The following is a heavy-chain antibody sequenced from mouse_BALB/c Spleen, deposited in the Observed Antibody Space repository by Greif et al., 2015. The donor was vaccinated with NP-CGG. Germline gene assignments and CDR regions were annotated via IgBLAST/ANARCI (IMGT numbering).Heavy chain of an antibody. Sequence: EVQRVESGGSLVKPGGSLKLSCAASGFTFSDYYMYWVRQTPEKRLEWVATISDGGSYTYYPDSVKGRFTISRDNAKNNLYLQMSSLKSEDTAMYYCARDYFDYWGQGTTLTVSS. J-gene: IGHJ2*01. CDR2: ISDGGSYT. CDR1: GFTFSDYY. CDR3: ARDYFDY. V-gene: IGHV5-4*02.